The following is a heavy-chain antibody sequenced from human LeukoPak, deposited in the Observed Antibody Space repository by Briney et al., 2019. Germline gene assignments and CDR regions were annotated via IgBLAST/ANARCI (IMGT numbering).Heavy chain of an antibody. CDR3: ARDLAAYCSSTNCYAFGAFDI. J-gene: IGHJ3*02. Sequence: ASVRVSCKASGYTFPIYGISWVRQAPGQGLEWMGWISAYNDNTNYAQRLQDRVTMTTDTSTSTAYMGLRSLRSDDTTVYYCARDLAAYCSSTNCYAFGAFDIWGQGTMVIVSS. D-gene: IGHD2-2*01. CDR2: ISAYNDNT. V-gene: IGHV1-18*01. CDR1: GYTFPIYG.